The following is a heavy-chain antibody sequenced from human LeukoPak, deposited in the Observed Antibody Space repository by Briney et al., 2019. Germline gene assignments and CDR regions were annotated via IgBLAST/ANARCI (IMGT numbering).Heavy chain of an antibody. CDR1: GFTFSSYA. Sequence: PGGSLRLSCAASGFTFSSYAMSWVRQAPWKGLEWVSAISGSGGSTYYADSVKGRFTISRDNSKNTLYLQMNSLRAEDTAVYYCAKGQMATINGYFDYWGQGSLVTVSS. J-gene: IGHJ4*02. CDR3: AKGQMATINGYFDY. CDR2: ISGSGGST. V-gene: IGHV3-23*01. D-gene: IGHD5-24*01.